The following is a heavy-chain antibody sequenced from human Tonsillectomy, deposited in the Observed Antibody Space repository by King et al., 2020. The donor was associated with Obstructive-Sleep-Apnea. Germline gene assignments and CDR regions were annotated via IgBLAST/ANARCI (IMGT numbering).Heavy chain of an antibody. CDR3: AREGSGSRPFDY. V-gene: IGHV4-4*07. D-gene: IGHD3-10*01. CDR2: IYLRVST. J-gene: IGHJ4*02. Sequence: VQLQESGPGLVKPSETLSLMFTVSCGSICSYFWTWIRQPAGKGVELIGWIYLRVSTKYNTSLTSRVTMSVDMSKNHFSLKLSSVTAADTAVYYCAREGSGSRPFDYWGQGTLVTVSS. CDR1: CGSICSYF.